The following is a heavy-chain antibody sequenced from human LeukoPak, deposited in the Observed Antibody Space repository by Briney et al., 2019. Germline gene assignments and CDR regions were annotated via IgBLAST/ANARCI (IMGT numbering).Heavy chain of an antibody. D-gene: IGHD3-10*01. CDR3: ARDYNC. J-gene: IGHJ4*02. Sequence: GGSLRLSCSASGFTFTDYYMSWIRQAPGKGLEWVSYISPSGTVIYYGDSVKGRFTISRDNAKKLLYLQMNSLRAEDTAVYYWARDYNCWGQGTLVTVSS. V-gene: IGHV3-11*01. CDR1: GFTFTDYY. CDR2: ISPSGTVI.